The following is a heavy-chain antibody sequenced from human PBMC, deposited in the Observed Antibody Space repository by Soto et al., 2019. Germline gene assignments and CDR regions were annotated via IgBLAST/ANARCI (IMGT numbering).Heavy chain of an antibody. CDR2: ISWNSGSI. Sequence: GGSLRLSCAASGFTFDDYAMHWVRQAPGKGLEWVSGISWNSGSIGYADSVKGRFTISGDNAKNSLYLQMNSLRAEDTALYYCAKELDILTGYGYYGMDVWGQGTTVTVSS. CDR3: AKELDILTGYGYYGMDV. CDR1: GFTFDDYA. D-gene: IGHD3-9*01. V-gene: IGHV3-9*01. J-gene: IGHJ6*02.